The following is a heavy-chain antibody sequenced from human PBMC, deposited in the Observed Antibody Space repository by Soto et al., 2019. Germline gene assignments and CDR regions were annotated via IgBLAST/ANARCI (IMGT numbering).Heavy chain of an antibody. CDR1: GASISSYY. CDR3: ARRLRFDYDYGMGV. V-gene: IGHV4-59*08. CDR2: IYYSGST. J-gene: IGHJ6*02. D-gene: IGHD5-12*01. Sequence: QVQLQESGPGLVKPSETLSLTCTVSGASISSYYWSWIRQPPGKGLERIEYIYYSGSTNYNPSLKTRNTLSVDTSKNQFSLKLSTVTAADTAVYSCARRLRFDYDYGMGVWGQGTTVTVSS.